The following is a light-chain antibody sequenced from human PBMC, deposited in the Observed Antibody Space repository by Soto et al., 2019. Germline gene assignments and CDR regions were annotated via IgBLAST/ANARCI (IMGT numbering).Light chain of an antibody. Sequence: DIQMTQTPATLSAFAGDRVTVTCRASQSVSSWVAWYQEKPGRGPKLLIYDASTWQSGVPSTFIGSGSGTEFTLTITSLQPDDFATYYCQHYNTYSPGTFGQGTRVEVK. V-gene: IGKV1-5*01. CDR2: DAS. CDR1: QSVSSW. CDR3: QHYNTYSPGT. J-gene: IGKJ1*01.